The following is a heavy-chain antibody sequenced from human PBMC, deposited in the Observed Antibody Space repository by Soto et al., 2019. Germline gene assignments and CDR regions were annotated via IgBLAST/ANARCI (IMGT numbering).Heavy chain of an antibody. D-gene: IGHD5-12*01. CDR2: MSPNNGNT. V-gene: IGHV1-18*04. J-gene: IGHJ4*02. CDR3: ARVQSSGYDY. CDR1: GYTFTNYG. Sequence: QVQLVQSGVELKQPGASVRVSCKASGYTFTNYGISWVRQAPGQGLEWVGWMSPNNGNTHYAPKLQGRVTMTRDTHTNTAYVDLRSLRSDDTAVYYCARVQSSGYDYWGQGTLVTVSS.